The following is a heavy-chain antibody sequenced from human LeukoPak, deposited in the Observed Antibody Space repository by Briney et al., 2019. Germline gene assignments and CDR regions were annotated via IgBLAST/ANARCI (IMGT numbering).Heavy chain of an antibody. CDR1: GYTFTSYY. J-gene: IGHJ4*02. CDR3: ARNPGYYFDY. CDR2: INPSGGST. V-gene: IGHV1-46*01. Sequence: ASVKVSCKASGYTFTSYYMHWVRQAPGQGLEWMGIINPSGGSTSYAQKLQGRVTMTTDTSTSTAYMELRSLRSDDTAVYYCARNPGYYFDYWGQGTLVTVSS. D-gene: IGHD1-14*01.